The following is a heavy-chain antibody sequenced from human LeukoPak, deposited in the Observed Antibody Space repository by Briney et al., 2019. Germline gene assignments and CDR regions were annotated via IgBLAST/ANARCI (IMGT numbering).Heavy chain of an antibody. J-gene: IGHJ4*02. D-gene: IGHD3-16*02. V-gene: IGHV1-18*01. CDR1: GGTFSSYG. Sequence: ASVKLSCKASGGTFSSYGISWVRQAPGQGLEWMGWISAYNGNTNYAQKLQGRVTMTTDTSTSTAYMELRSLRSDDTAVYYCARVPSIYDYVWGSYHHFDYWGQGTLVTVSS. CDR3: ARVPSIYDYVWGSYHHFDY. CDR2: ISAYNGNT.